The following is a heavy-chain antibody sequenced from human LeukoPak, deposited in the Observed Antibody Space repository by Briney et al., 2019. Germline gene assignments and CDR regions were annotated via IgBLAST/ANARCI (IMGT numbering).Heavy chain of an antibody. Sequence: SVKVSCKASGGVFSNYAISWVRQAPGHDLEWMGGIIPIFGTTNYAQDFQGRVTITTDKATSTAHMELSSLRSGDTAVYYCARSVTVVRGVLRETHRASDVWGQGTMVIVSS. CDR1: GGVFSNYA. J-gene: IGHJ3*01. CDR3: ARSVTVVRGVLRETHRASDV. D-gene: IGHD3-10*01. V-gene: IGHV1-69*05. CDR2: IIPIFGTT.